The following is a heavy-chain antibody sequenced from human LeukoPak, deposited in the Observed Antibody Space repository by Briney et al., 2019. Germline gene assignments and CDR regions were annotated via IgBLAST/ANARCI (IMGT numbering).Heavy chain of an antibody. CDR1: GFTFSSYA. J-gene: IGHJ4*02. D-gene: IGHD5-18*01. Sequence: GGSLRLSCAASGFTFSSYAISWVRQAPGRGLEWVSAISGSGGSTSYADSVKGRFTISRDKSKNTLYLQMNSLRAEDTAVYYCARGIQLSSTRGDYFDHWAQGTLVTVSS. CDR2: ISGSGGST. CDR3: ARGIQLSSTRGDYFDH. V-gene: IGHV3-23*01.